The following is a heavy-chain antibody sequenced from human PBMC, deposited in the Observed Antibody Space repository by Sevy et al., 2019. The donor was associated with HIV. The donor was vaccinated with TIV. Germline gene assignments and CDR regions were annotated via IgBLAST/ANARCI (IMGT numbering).Heavy chain of an antibody. J-gene: IGHJ3*02. V-gene: IGHV3-30*02. D-gene: IGHD3-16*02. CDR2: LPYDGSKE. CDR1: GFRFSSYG. CDR3: TKDMVTFGGIIANSPGGFDI. Sequence: GGSLRLSCAASGFRFSSYGMNWVRQAPGKGLEWVAFLPYDGSKEDYAPSVKGRFTISRDNSKNTLYLQMNSLRAEDTAVYYCTKDMVTFGGIIANSPGGFDIWGQGTMVTVSS.